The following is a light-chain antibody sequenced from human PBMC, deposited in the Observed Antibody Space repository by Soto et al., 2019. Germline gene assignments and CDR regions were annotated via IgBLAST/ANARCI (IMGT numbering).Light chain of an antibody. CDR3: ATWDSSLSGGV. CDR2: EDN. J-gene: IGLJ1*01. CDR1: SSNIENNY. Sequence: QSVLAQRPLVSGAPGRRVTISCTGSSSNIENNYVSWYRQLPGTAPNLLIYEDNKRPSGIPDRFSGSKSGTSATLGITGLETGDEADYYCATWDSSLSGGVFGTGTKVTVL. V-gene: IGLV1-51*02.